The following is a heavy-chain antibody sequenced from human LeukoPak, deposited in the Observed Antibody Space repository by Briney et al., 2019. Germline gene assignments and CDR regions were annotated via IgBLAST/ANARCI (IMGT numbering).Heavy chain of an antibody. Sequence: GGSLRLSCAASGFTFSSHTMNRVRQAPGKGLEWVSSISSSSRYIYYADSVKGRFTISRDNAKNSLYLQMNSLRAEDTAVYYCATVGCSNTGCYLTRNLFDYWGQGILVTVSS. V-gene: IGHV3-21*01. CDR2: ISSSSRYI. J-gene: IGHJ4*02. CDR1: GFTFSSHT. CDR3: ATVGCSNTGCYLTRNLFDY. D-gene: IGHD2-2*01.